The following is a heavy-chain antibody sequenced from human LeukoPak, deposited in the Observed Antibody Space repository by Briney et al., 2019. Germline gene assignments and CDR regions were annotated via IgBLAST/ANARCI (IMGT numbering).Heavy chain of an antibody. D-gene: IGHD3-22*01. J-gene: IGHJ4*02. CDR1: GGSFSGYY. CDR2: INHSGST. Sequence: SETLSLTCAVYGGSFSGYYWSWIRQPPGKGLEWIGEINHSGSTNYNPSLKSRVTILVDTSKNQFSLKLSSVTAADTAVYYCARVSSGYVDYWGQGTLVTVSS. CDR3: ARVSSGYVDY. V-gene: IGHV4-34*01.